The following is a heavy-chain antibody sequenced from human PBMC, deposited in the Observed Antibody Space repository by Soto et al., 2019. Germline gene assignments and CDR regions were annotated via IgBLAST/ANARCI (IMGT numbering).Heavy chain of an antibody. CDR3: ASRRVSIPERQYSSSWPPFDY. J-gene: IGHJ4*02. D-gene: IGHD6-13*01. CDR1: GGSISSGDYY. V-gene: IGHV4-30-4*01. Sequence: SETLSLTCTVSGGSISSGDYYWSWIRQPPGKGLEWIGYIYYSGSTYYNPSLKSRVTISVDTSKNQFSLKLSSVTAADTAVYYCASRRVSIPERQYSSSWPPFDYWGQGTLVTVSS. CDR2: IYYSGST.